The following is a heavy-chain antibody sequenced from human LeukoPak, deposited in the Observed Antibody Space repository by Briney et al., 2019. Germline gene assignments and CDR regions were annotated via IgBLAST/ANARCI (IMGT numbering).Heavy chain of an antibody. CDR3: ARGELTTVTTGAFDI. V-gene: IGHV4-38-2*01. Sequence: AETLSLTCAVSGYSISSGYYWGWIRQPPGEGLGWIGIIYHSGSTYYNPSLKSRVTISVDTSKNQFSLKLSSVTAADTAVYYCARGELTTVTTGAFDIWGQGTMVTVSS. D-gene: IGHD4-17*01. CDR2: IYHSGST. CDR1: GYSISSGYY. J-gene: IGHJ3*02.